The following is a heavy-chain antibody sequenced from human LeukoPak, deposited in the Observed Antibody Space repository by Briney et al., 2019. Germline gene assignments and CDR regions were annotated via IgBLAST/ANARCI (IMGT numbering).Heavy chain of an antibody. J-gene: IGHJ4*02. CDR1: GFTFSNHH. D-gene: IGHD6-19*01. Sequence: GGSLRLSCSASGFTFSNHHMTWVRQAPGKGLEWVSYISSSSSVIYYAESVKGRFTISRDNVRNSLFLQMNSLRVDDTAVYYCARIDYSSGCPGDYWGQGTLVTVSS. V-gene: IGHV3-48*01. CDR2: ISSSSSVI. CDR3: ARIDYSSGCPGDY.